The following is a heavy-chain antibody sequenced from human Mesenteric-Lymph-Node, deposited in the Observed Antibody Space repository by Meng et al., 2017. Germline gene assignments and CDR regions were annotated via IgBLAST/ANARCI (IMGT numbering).Heavy chain of an antibody. Sequence: SETLCLTCTVPGGSIRSYYWSWIRQPPGKGLEWIGYIYYSGSSNYNPSLKSRVTMSVDTSKNQFSLKLCSVTAADTAAYYCARDLSSSWTDSSGWTLGYWGQGTLVTVSS. J-gene: IGHJ4*02. CDR2: IYYSGSS. D-gene: IGHD6-19*01. CDR1: GGSIRSYY. CDR3: ARDLSSSWTDSSGWTLGY. V-gene: IGHV4-59*12.